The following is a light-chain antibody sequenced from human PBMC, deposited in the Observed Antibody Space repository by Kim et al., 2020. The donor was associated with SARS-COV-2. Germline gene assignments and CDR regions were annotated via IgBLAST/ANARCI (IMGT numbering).Light chain of an antibody. Sequence: GQSSTISCTGTSSDVGGYNYVSWYQQHPGKAPKLMIYDVSNRPSGVSNRFSGSKSGNTASLTIFGLQAEDEADYYCSSYTSSRTYVFGTGTKVTVL. J-gene: IGLJ1*01. CDR2: DVS. CDR1: SSDVGGYNY. CDR3: SSYTSSRTYV. V-gene: IGLV2-14*03.